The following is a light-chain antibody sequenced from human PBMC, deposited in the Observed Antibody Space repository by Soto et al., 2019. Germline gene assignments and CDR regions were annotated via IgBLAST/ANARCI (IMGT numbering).Light chain of an antibody. V-gene: IGKV3-15*01. Sequence: IGLTQSAATLSVSLGERVTLSCRASQRFXGRLAWYREKPGQAPSLLVSGASTRATVTPARFSGSGSGTEFTLNLISMHSADFEGYYCLHYDKLPTWTFGQGTKVDIK. CDR3: LHYDKLPTWT. CDR1: QRFXGR. J-gene: IGKJ1*01. CDR2: GAS.